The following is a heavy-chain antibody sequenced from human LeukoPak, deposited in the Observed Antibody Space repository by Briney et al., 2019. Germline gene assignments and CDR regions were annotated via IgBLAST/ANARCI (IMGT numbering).Heavy chain of an antibody. D-gene: IGHD3-10*01. Sequence: PGGSLRLSCAASGFTFSSYEMNWVRQAPGKGLEWVSYISSSGSTIYYADSVKGRFTISRDNGKNSLYLQMNSLRAEDTAVYYCASPISMVRGVAYYYYGMDVWGQGTTVTVSS. CDR2: ISSSGSTI. J-gene: IGHJ6*02. CDR3: ASPISMVRGVAYYYYGMDV. CDR1: GFTFSSYE. V-gene: IGHV3-48*03.